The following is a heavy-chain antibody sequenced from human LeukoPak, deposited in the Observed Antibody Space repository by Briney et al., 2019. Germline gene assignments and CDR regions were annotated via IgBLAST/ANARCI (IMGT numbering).Heavy chain of an antibody. J-gene: IGHJ5*02. CDR2: IYYSGST. CDR3: ARIAAAGKNWFDP. D-gene: IGHD6-13*01. V-gene: IGHV4-39*01. CDR1: GGSISSSSYY. Sequence: SETLSLTCTVSGGSISSSSYYWGWIRQPPGKGLEWIGSIYYSGSTYYNPSLKSRVTISVDTSKNQFSLKLSSVTAADTAVYYCARIAAAGKNWFDPWGQGTPITVSS.